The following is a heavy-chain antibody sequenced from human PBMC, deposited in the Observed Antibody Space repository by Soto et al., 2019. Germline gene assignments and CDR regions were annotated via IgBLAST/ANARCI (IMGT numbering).Heavy chain of an antibody. J-gene: IGHJ6*02. V-gene: IGHV6-1*01. CDR2: TYYRSKWYN. CDR1: GDSVSSNSAA. Sequence: SQTLSLTCAISGDSVSSNSAAWNWIRQSPSRGLEWLGRTYYRSKWYNDYAVSVKSRITINPDTSKNQFSLQLNSVTPEDTAVYYCARVGRSSMRYYYYYGMDVWGQGTTVTVSS. CDR3: ARVGRSSMRYYYYYGMDV. D-gene: IGHD6-6*01.